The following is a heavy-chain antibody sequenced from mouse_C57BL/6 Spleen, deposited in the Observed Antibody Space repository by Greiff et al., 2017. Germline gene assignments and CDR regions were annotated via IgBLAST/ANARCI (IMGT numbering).Heavy chain of an antibody. CDR3: APTMVTTGDWYFDV. Sequence: QVQLQQSGAELARPGASVKMSCKASGYTFTSYTMHWVKQRPGQGLEWIGYINPSSGYTKYNQKFKDKATLTADKSSSTAYMQLSSLTSEDSAVYYCAPTMVTTGDWYFDVWGTGTTVTVSS. D-gene: IGHD2-9*01. J-gene: IGHJ1*03. CDR2: INPSSGYT. V-gene: IGHV1-4*01. CDR1: GYTFTSYT.